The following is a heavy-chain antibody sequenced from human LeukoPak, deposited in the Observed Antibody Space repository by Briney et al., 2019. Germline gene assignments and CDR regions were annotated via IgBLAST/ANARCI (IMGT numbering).Heavy chain of an antibody. D-gene: IGHD6-13*01. V-gene: IGHV1-69*13. Sequence: ASVKVSCKSSGARFNTCAINWVRQAPGQGLEWMGQIIPLFRSTNYALNVQARVTITADESTGTAYMELSSLRSEDTAIYYCARDHMAAAGTDLVYYYYYMDVWGKGTTVTISS. J-gene: IGHJ6*03. CDR2: IIPLFRST. CDR3: ARDHMAAAGTDLVYYYYYMDV. CDR1: GARFNTCA.